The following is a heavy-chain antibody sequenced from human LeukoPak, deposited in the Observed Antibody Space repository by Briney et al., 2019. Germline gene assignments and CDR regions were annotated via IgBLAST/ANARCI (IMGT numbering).Heavy chain of an antibody. J-gene: IGHJ6*04. CDR2: IYDSGST. CDR1: GDSISSNY. Sequence: SETLSLTCTVSGDSISSNYWSRIRQPPGKGLEWIGYIYDSGSTHYSPSLKSRVTISVDTSKNQFSLKLSSVTAADTAVYYCARDGGPNMVRGVNSLGDWGKGTTVTVSS. D-gene: IGHD3-10*01. V-gene: IGHV4-59*01. CDR3: ARDGGPNMVRGVNSLGD.